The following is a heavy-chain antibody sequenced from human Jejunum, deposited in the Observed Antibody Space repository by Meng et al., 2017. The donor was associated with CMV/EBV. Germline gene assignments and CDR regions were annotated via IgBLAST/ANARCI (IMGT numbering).Heavy chain of an antibody. Sequence: SCAASGFPFGSYSMNWVRQAPGKGLEWVAYISSGSTYIYYADSVKGRFTISRDNAKNLLYLQMNSLRAEDTAVYYCARVRGLDVWGQGTTVTVSS. V-gene: IGHV3-21*01. CDR2: ISSGSTYI. D-gene: IGHD4-17*01. J-gene: IGHJ6*02. CDR3: ARVRGLDV. CDR1: GFPFGSYS.